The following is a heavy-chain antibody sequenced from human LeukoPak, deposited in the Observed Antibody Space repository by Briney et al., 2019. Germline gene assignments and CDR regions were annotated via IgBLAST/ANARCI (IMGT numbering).Heavy chain of an antibody. CDR2: IYYSGST. J-gene: IGHJ4*02. D-gene: IGHD3-10*01. CDR3: ARDGWFGELLSGPYYFDY. CDR1: GGSISSSSYY. Sequence: PSETLSLTCTVSGGSISSSSYYWGWIRQPPGKGLEWIGSIYYSGSTYYNPSLKTRVTISVDTSKNQFSLKLSSVTAADTAVYYCARDGWFGELLSGPYYFDYWGQGTLVTVSS. V-gene: IGHV4-39*07.